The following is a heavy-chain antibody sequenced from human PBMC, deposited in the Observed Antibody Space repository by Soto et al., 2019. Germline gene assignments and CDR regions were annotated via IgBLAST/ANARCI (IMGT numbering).Heavy chain of an antibody. CDR2: IGTAGDT. V-gene: IGHV3-13*01. D-gene: IGHD2-2*01. CDR1: GFTFSSYD. J-gene: IGHJ6*02. Sequence: GGSLRLSCAASGFTFSSYDMHWVRQATGKGLEWVSAIGTAGDTYYPGSVKGRFTISRDNSKNTLYLQMNSLRAEDTAVYYCARGPYCSSTSCFGYYYYYYGMDVWGQGTTVTVSS. CDR3: ARGPYCSSTSCFGYYYYYYGMDV.